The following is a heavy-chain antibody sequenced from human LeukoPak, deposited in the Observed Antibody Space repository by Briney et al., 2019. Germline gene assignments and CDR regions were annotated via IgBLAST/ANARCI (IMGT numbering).Heavy chain of an antibody. CDR1: GFTFSSYG. CDR3: ARCDSSSWDNWFDP. D-gene: IGHD6-13*01. V-gene: IGHV3-30*03. CDR2: ISYDGSNK. Sequence: TGGSLRLSCAASGFTFSSYGMHWVRQAPGKGLEWVAVISYDGSNKYYADSVKGRFTISRDNSKNTLYLQMNSLRAEDTAVYYCARCDSSSWDNWFDPWGQGTLVTVSS. J-gene: IGHJ5*02.